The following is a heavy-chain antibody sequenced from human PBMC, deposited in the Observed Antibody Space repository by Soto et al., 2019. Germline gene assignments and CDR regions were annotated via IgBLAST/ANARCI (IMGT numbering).Heavy chain of an antibody. J-gene: IGHJ4*02. D-gene: IGHD5-12*01. V-gene: IGHV1-69*02. Sequence: QVQLVQSGAGVKKPGSSVKVSCKASGGTFSSYTISWVRQAPGQGLEWMGRIIPILGIANYAQKFQGRVTITADKSTSTAYMELSSLRSEDTAVYYCATGGYDPRIAFDYWGQGTLVTVSS. CDR1: GGTFSSYT. CDR3: ATGGYDPRIAFDY. CDR2: IIPILGIA.